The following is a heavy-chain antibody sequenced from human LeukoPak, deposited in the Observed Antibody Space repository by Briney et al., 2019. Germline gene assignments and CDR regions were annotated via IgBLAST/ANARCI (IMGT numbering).Heavy chain of an antibody. D-gene: IGHD1-1*01. CDR3: AKESYSVQFNTWFDY. Sequence: GGSLRLSCAASGFTFSSYAMNWVRQAPGKGLEWISGISYSGAATYYADSVKGRFTMSRDNSKNTLYLQMSSLRVDDTAVYYCAKESYSVQFNTWFDYWGQGTLVTVSS. J-gene: IGHJ4*02. CDR1: GFTFSSYA. CDR2: ISYSGAAT. V-gene: IGHV3-23*01.